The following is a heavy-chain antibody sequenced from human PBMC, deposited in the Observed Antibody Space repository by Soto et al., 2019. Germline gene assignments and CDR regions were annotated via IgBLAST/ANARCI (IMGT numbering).Heavy chain of an antibody. CDR2: IYYSGSS. V-gene: IGHV4-31*11. Sequence: QVQLQESGPGLVKPSQTLSLTCAVSGGSISSGAYYWTWIRQHPGKGLEWIGYIYYSGSSYYNPSLKIRVTISVDTLKNQFSLKLSSVTAADTAVYYCARDGDILTGYGMDVWGQGTTVTVSS. CDR1: GGSISSGAYY. D-gene: IGHD3-9*01. J-gene: IGHJ6*02. CDR3: ARDGDILTGYGMDV.